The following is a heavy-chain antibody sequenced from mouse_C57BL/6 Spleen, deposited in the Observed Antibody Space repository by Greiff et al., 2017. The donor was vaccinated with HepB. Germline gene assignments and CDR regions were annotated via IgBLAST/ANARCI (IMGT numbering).Heavy chain of an antibody. CDR1: GYAFSSSW. CDR2: IYPGDGDT. Sequence: QVQLQQSGPELVKPGASVKISCKASGYAFSSSWMNWVKQRPGKGLEWIGRIYPGDGDTNYNGKFKGKATLTADKSSSTAYMQLSSLTSEDSAVYFCARSSGNGYAMDYWGQGTSVTVSS. J-gene: IGHJ4*01. V-gene: IGHV1-82*01. D-gene: IGHD1-3*01. CDR3: ARSSGNGYAMDY.